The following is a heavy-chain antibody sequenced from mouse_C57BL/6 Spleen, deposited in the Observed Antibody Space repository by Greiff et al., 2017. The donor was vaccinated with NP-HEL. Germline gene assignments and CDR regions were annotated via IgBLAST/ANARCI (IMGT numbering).Heavy chain of an antibody. D-gene: IGHD1-1*01. Sequence: EVKVVESGGGLVKPGGSLKLSCAASGFTFSDYGMHWVRQAPEKGLEWVAYISSGRSTIYYADTVKGRFTISRDNAKNTLFLQMTSLRSEDTAMYYCARPSSRGYFDVWGTGTTVTVSS. J-gene: IGHJ1*03. CDR3: ARPSSRGYFDV. V-gene: IGHV5-17*01. CDR2: ISSGRSTI. CDR1: GFTFSDYG.